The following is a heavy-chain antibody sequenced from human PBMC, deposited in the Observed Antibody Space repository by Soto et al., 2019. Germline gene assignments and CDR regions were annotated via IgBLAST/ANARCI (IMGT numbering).Heavy chain of an antibody. D-gene: IGHD5-18*01. CDR2: ISGSGGST. V-gene: IGHV3-23*01. Sequence: EVQLLESGGGLVQPGGSLRLSCAASGFTFSSYAMSWVRQAPGKGLEWVSAISGSGGSTYYADSVKGRFTISRDNSKNTLYLQMNSLRAEDTAXXXCAKASSRGYSYPXXYWGQGTLVTVSS. CDR3: AKASSRGYSYPXXY. J-gene: IGHJ4*02. CDR1: GFTFSSYA.